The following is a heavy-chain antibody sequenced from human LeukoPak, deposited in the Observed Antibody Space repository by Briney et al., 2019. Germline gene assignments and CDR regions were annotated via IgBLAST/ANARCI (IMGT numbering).Heavy chain of an antibody. CDR1: GYTFTSYD. Sequence: ASVKVSCKASGYTFTSYDINWVRQATGQGLEWMGWMNPNSGNTGYAQNFQGRVTMTRDTSTSTVYMDLSSLRSEDTAVYYCARTIVDGGTNYWGQGTLVTVSS. V-gene: IGHV1-8*01. D-gene: IGHD1-1*01. CDR3: ARTIVDGGTNY. CDR2: MNPNSGNT. J-gene: IGHJ4*02.